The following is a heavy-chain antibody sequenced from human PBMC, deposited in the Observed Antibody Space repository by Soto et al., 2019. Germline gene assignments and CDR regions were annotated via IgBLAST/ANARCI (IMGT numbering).Heavy chain of an antibody. D-gene: IGHD1-26*01. V-gene: IGHV1-3*01. J-gene: IGHJ2*01. CDR2: TNAGNGNT. CDR1: GYTFTNYA. Sequence: QVQLVQSGAEVKKPGASVKVSCKASGYTFTNYAMHWVRQAPGQRLEWMGWTNAGNGNTKYSQKFQGRVTITRATSARTAYLELSSLRSADTAVYCCARGGSLFWYFDLWGRGTLVTSSS. CDR3: ARGGSLFWYFDL.